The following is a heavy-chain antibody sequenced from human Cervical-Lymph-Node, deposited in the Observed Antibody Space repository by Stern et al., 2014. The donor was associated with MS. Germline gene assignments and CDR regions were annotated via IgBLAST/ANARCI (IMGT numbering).Heavy chain of an antibody. V-gene: IGHV3-7*03. CDR2: IKQGGNEK. J-gene: IGHJ4*02. CDR3: ARGPAYGDRTDFFDQ. CDR1: GFTFSGHW. D-gene: IGHD4-17*01. Sequence: EVQLEESGGGLVQPGGSLRLSCATSGFTFSGHWMSWIRQAPGKRPEWVANIKQGGNEKYYVDSVKGRFTISRDDAKNSVHLQMNSLRAEDTAIYYCARGPAYGDRTDFFDQWGQGTLVTVSS.